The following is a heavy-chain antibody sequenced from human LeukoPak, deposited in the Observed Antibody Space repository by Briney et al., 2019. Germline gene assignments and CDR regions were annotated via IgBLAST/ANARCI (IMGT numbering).Heavy chain of an antibody. Sequence: SVKVSCKASGGTFSSYAISWVRQAPGQGLEWMGGIIPIFGTANYAQKFQGRVTITADESTSTAYMELSSLRSEDTAVYYCARMPFMVRGVIELDYWGQGTLVTVSS. D-gene: IGHD3-10*01. J-gene: IGHJ4*02. CDR3: ARMPFMVRGVIELDY. CDR1: GGTFSSYA. V-gene: IGHV1-69*01. CDR2: IIPIFGTA.